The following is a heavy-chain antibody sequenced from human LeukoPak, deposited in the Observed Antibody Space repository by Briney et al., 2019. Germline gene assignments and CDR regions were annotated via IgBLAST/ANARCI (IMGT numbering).Heavy chain of an antibody. Sequence: SETLSLTCAVYGGSFSGYYLSWIRQPPGKGLEWIGEINQSGSTNYNPSLKSRVTISVDTSKNQFSLKLSSVTAADSAVYYCARGTLDSSGEGLDYWGQGTLVTVSS. J-gene: IGHJ4*02. D-gene: IGHD3-22*01. CDR3: ARGTLDSSGEGLDY. CDR2: INQSGST. CDR1: GGSFSGYY. V-gene: IGHV4-34*01.